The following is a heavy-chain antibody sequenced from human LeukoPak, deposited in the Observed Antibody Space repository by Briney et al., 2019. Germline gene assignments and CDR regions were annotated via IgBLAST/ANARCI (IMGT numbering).Heavy chain of an antibody. Sequence: SETLSLTCAVYGGSSSGYYWSWIRQPPGKGLEWIGEINHSGSTNYNPSLKSRVTISVDTSKNQFSLKLSSVTAADTAVYYCARAGITFGGVPFDYWGQGTLVTVSS. J-gene: IGHJ4*02. CDR1: GGSSSGYY. CDR2: INHSGST. V-gene: IGHV4-34*01. CDR3: ARAGITFGGVPFDY. D-gene: IGHD3-16*01.